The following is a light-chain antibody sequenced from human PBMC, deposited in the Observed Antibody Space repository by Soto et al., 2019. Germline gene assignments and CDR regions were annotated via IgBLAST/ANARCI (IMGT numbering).Light chain of an antibody. CDR2: QDT. CDR3: QAWDSSAVV. J-gene: IGLJ2*01. Sequence: SYELTQPPSVSVSPGQTARITCSGDKLGIRNVCWYQQKPGQSPVLLMYQDTKWPSGIPERISGSKSGNTATLTVSGAQTLDEADYYCQAWDSSAVVFGGGTKVTVL. CDR1: KLGIRN. V-gene: IGLV3-1*01.